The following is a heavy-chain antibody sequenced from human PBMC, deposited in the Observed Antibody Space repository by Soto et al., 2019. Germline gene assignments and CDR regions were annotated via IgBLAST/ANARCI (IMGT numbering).Heavy chain of an antibody. CDR2: IKQDGSEK. J-gene: IGHJ2*01. CDR1: GFTFSSYW. Sequence: EVQLVESGGGLVQPGGSLRLSCAASGFTFSSYWMSWVRQAPGKGLEWVANIKQDGSEKYYVDSVKGRFTISRDNAKNSLYLQMNSLRAEDTAVYYCARAVGKGRGRKNWYFDLWGRGTLVTVSS. V-gene: IGHV3-7*01. D-gene: IGHD1-26*01. CDR3: ARAVGKGRGRKNWYFDL.